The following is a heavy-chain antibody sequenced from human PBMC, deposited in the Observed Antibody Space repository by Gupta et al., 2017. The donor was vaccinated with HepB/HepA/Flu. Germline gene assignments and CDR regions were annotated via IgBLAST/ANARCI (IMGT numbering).Heavy chain of an antibody. V-gene: IGHV3-23*01. J-gene: IGHJ4*02. CDR1: GFTLRSYA. D-gene: IGHD6-19*01. Sequence: EVQLLESGGGLVQPGGSLRPSCAASGFTLRSYAMSWVRQAPGKGLEWVSAISGGGDNTYYADYVRGRFTISRDNSKNTLYLRMNSLRAEDTAVYYCAKVASGWYDYFDSWGQGTLVTVSS. CDR2: ISGGGDNT. CDR3: AKVASGWYDYFDS.